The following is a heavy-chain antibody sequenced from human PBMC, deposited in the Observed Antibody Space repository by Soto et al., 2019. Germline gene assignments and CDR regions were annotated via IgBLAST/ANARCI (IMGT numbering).Heavy chain of an antibody. CDR1: GYTFTSYD. Sequence: ASVKVSCKASGYTFTSYDINWVRQATGQGLEWMGWMNPNSGNTGYAQKFQGRVTMTRNTSISTAYMELSSLRSEDTAVYYCARTPVVVVAATHWFDPWGQGTLVTVSS. CDR2: MNPNSGNT. D-gene: IGHD2-15*01. J-gene: IGHJ5*02. V-gene: IGHV1-8*01. CDR3: ARTPVVVVAATHWFDP.